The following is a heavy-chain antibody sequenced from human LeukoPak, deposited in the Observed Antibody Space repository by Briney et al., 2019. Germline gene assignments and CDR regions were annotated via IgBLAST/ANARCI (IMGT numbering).Heavy chain of an antibody. CDR3: AREGPSSYGSGSLGDAFDI. J-gene: IGHJ3*02. CDR1: GFTFSSYA. D-gene: IGHD3-10*01. V-gene: IGHV3-23*01. Sequence: GGSLRLSCAASGFTFSSYAMSWVRQAPGKGLEWVSAISGSGGSTYYADSVKGRFTISRDNSKNTLYLQMNSLRAEDTAVYYCAREGPSSYGSGSLGDAFDIWGQGTMVTVSS. CDR2: ISGSGGST.